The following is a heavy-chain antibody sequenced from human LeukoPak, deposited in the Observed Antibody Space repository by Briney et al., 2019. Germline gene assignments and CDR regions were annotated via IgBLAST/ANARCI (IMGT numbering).Heavy chain of an antibody. V-gene: IGHV1-69*05. CDR1: GGTFSSYA. CDR3: ARTYYYDSSGYGDAFDI. CDR2: IIPIFGTA. Sequence: ASVKVSCKASGGTFSSYAISWVRQAPGQGLEWMGGIIPIFGTANYAQKFQGRVTITTDESTSPAYMELSSLRSEDTAVYYCARTYYYDSSGYGDAFDIWGQGTMVTVSS. J-gene: IGHJ3*02. D-gene: IGHD3-22*01.